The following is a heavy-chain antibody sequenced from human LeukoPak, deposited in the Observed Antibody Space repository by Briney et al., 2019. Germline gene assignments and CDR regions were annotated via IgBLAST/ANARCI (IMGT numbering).Heavy chain of an antibody. D-gene: IGHD6-19*01. CDR3: ARDARSSGDVYNYYYGMDV. Sequence: PSETLSLTCTVSGGSISSYYWSWIRQPPGKGLEWIGYIYYSGSTNYNPSLKSRVTISVDTSKNQFSLKLSSVTAADTAVYYCARDARSSGDVYNYYYGMDVWGQGTTVTVSS. CDR1: GGSISSYY. J-gene: IGHJ6*02. V-gene: IGHV4-59*01. CDR2: IYYSGST.